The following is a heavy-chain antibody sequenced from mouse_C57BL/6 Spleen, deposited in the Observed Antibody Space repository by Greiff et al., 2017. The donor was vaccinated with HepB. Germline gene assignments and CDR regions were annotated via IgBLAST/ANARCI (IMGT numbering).Heavy chain of an antibody. D-gene: IGHD1-1*01. CDR1: GYTFTDYE. J-gene: IGHJ2*01. Sequence: QVQLKQSGAELVRPGASVTLSCKASGYTFTDYEMHWVKQTPVHGLEWIGAIDPETGGTAYNQKFKGKAILTADKSSSTAYMELRSLTSEDSAVYYCTRWDYYGTPYYFDYWGQGTTLTVSS. V-gene: IGHV1-15*01. CDR3: TRWDYYGTPYYFDY. CDR2: IDPETGGT.